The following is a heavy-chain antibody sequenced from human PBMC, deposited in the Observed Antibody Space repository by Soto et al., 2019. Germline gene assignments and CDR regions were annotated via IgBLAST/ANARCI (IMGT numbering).Heavy chain of an antibody. CDR3: ARHKTRLSGDGCDI. J-gene: IGHJ3*02. D-gene: IGHD1-26*01. CDR2: INPNSRYM. Sequence: EVQLLESGGGLVNPGGSLRLSCSASGFTFSSYSMDWVRQAPGKGLEWVASINPNSRYMYYADSVRGRFTMFRDYAKDSLQLQLHGLGVEATGVSFCARHKTRLSGDGCDIWGQGTLVTVSS. V-gene: IGHV3-21*01. CDR1: GFTFSSYS.